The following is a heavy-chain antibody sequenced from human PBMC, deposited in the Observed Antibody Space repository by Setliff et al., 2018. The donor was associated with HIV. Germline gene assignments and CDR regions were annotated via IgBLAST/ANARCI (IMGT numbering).Heavy chain of an antibody. Sequence: SETLSLTCTVSHDSISRDYYWSWIRQPPGKGLEWIGSIYNSGTTDYNPSLKSRVTISVHTSKNQFSLKLNSVTAADTAMYYCARGGYCTSTTCYPFDYWGQGTLVTVSS. V-gene: IGHV4-38-2*02. J-gene: IGHJ4*02. CDR2: IYNSGTT. D-gene: IGHD2-2*01. CDR3: ARGGYCTSTTCYPFDY. CDR1: HDSISRDYY.